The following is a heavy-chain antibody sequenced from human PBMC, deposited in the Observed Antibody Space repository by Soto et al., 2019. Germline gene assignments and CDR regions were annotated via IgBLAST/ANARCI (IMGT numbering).Heavy chain of an antibody. J-gene: IGHJ4*02. Sequence: PSETLSLTCTVSGGSISSSSYYWGWIRQPPGKGLEWIGTIHYSGTTYYNPSLKSRVTISVDTSKNQFSLKLSSVTAADTAVYYCARHGQQQLGRLFDYWGQGTLVTVSS. D-gene: IGHD6-13*01. CDR2: IHYSGTT. CDR3: ARHGQQQLGRLFDY. CDR1: GGSISSSSYY. V-gene: IGHV4-39*01.